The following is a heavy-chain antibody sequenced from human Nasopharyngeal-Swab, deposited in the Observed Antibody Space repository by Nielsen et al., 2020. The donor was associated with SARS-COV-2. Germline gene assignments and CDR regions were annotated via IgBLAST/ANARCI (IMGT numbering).Heavy chain of an antibody. J-gene: IGHJ6*02. D-gene: IGHD6-6*01. CDR2: IYHSGST. V-gene: IGHV4-34*13. Sequence: WIRQPPGKGLEWIGEIYHSGSTNYNPSLKSRVTISVDTSKNQFSLKLSSVTAADTAVYYCARGRGVAARRDHYYYGMDVWGQGTTVTVSS. CDR3: ARGRGVAARRDHYYYGMDV.